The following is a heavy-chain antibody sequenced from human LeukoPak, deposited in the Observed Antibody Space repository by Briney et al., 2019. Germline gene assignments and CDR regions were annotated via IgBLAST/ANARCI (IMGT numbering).Heavy chain of an antibody. D-gene: IGHD1-26*01. Sequence: ASVKVSCKASGYTFTSYYMHWVRQAPGQGLEWMGWISAYNGNTNYAQKLQGRVTMTTDTSTSTAYMELRSLRSDDTAVYYCARGQVGARIDYWGQGTLVTVSS. CDR2: ISAYNGNT. CDR3: ARGQVGARIDY. J-gene: IGHJ4*02. V-gene: IGHV1-18*04. CDR1: GYTFTSYY.